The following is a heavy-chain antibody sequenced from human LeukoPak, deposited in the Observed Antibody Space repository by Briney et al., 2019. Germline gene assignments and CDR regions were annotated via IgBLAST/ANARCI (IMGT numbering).Heavy chain of an antibody. D-gene: IGHD3-22*01. Sequence: TGGSLRLSCAASGFTFSSYGMHWVRQAPGKGLEWVAFIGYDGSNKYYADSVKGRFTISRDNSKNTLYLQMNSLRAEDTAVYYCARGGYYYDSSGYLFDYWGQGTLVTVSS. CDR1: GFTFSSYG. CDR3: ARGGYYYDSSGYLFDY. V-gene: IGHV3-30*02. J-gene: IGHJ4*02. CDR2: IGYDGSNK.